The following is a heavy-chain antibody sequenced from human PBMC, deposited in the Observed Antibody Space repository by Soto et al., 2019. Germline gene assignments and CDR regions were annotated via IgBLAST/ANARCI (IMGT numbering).Heavy chain of an antibody. V-gene: IGHV1-3*01. Sequence: ASVKVSCKASGYTFTSYAMHWVRQAPGQRLEWMGWINAGNGNTKYSQKFQGRVTITRDTSASTAYMELNSLRVEDTAVYYCAKGSQNYYYGSGSYPAYWGQGTLVTVSS. D-gene: IGHD3-10*01. CDR3: AKGSQNYYYGSGSYPAY. CDR2: INAGNGNT. J-gene: IGHJ4*02. CDR1: GYTFTSYA.